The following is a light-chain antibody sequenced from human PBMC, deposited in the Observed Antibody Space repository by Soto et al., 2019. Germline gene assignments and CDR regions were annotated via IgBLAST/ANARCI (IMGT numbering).Light chain of an antibody. Sequence: EIVLTQSPGILSLSPGERATLSCRASQSVTTRLAWYQHKPGQAPTLLMSGASNRASGVPVRFSGSGSGTDFTLTITRLEPEDFALYYCQQYGGSPITFGLGTRLEIK. CDR3: QQYGGSPIT. CDR1: QSVTTR. CDR2: GAS. V-gene: IGKV3-20*01. J-gene: IGKJ5*01.